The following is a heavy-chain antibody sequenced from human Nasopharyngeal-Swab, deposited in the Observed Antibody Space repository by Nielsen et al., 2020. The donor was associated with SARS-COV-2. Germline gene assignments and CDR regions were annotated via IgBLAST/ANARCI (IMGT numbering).Heavy chain of an antibody. D-gene: IGHD5-12*01. CDR3: ARKSGWLGAFDI. J-gene: IGHJ3*02. CDR1: GGSISSGSYY. Sequence: SETLSLTCTVSGGSISSGSYYWSWIRQPAGKGLEWIGRIYTSGSTNYNPSLKSRVTISVDTSKNQFSLKLSSVTAADTAVYYCARKSGWLGAFDIWGQGTMVTVSS. CDR2: IYTSGST. V-gene: IGHV4-61*02.